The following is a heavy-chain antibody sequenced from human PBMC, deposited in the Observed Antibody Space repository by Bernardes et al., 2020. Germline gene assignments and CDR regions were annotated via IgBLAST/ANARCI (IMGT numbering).Heavy chain of an antibody. V-gene: IGHV1-18*01. CDR3: ARDPRDCYSCWFDP. CDR2: ISAYNGDT. CDR1: GYTFNSYG. D-gene: IGHD2-21*01. J-gene: IGHJ5*02. Sequence: ASVKVSCKASGYTFNSYGISWVRQAPGQGLEWMGWISAYNGDTKYAQKFQGRVTMTTDTSTSTAYMELRSLRSDDTAVYYCARDPRDCYSCWFDPWGQGTLVTVSS.